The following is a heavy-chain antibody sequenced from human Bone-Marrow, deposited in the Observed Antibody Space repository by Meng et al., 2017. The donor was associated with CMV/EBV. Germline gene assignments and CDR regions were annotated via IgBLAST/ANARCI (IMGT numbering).Heavy chain of an antibody. J-gene: IGHJ4*02. V-gene: IGHV3-21*01. CDR3: ARVNYDSSGFYFDY. Sequence: LSLTCPASVFTFSSYSMNWVRQAPGKGLEWVSSISSSSYIYYADSVKGRFTISRDNAKNSLYLQMNSLRAEDTAVYYCARVNYDSSGFYFDYWGQGTLVTVSS. CDR2: ISSSSYI. CDR1: VFTFSSYS. D-gene: IGHD3-22*01.